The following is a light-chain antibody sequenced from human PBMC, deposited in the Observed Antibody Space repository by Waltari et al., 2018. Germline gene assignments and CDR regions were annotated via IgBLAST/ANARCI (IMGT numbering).Light chain of an antibody. Sequence: SSASPSVRIYLAWYLQTPGQAPRLLIHPASSRPTGIPDRLSGSRSGTDFRLTISRLEPEDFARYFCQQYVESPATFGQGTKVEIK. J-gene: IGKJ1*01. CDR3: QQYVESPAT. CDR2: PAS. CDR1: PSVRIY. V-gene: IGKV3-20*01.